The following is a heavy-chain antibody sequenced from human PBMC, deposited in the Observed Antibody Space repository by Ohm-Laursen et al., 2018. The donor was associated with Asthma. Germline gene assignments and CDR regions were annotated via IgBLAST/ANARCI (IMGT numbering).Heavy chain of an antibody. V-gene: IGHV3-48*02. CDR3: ARGSFDEYGDYPCDS. D-gene: IGHD4-17*01. Sequence: SLRLSCTASGFTFSSYSMSWVRQAPGKGLEWLSYITTDSATVYSADSVKGRFTISRDNAKNSLYLQMDSLRDEDTAVYYCARGSFDEYGDYPCDSWGQGTLVTVSS. J-gene: IGHJ4*02. CDR1: GFTFSSYS. CDR2: ITTDSATV.